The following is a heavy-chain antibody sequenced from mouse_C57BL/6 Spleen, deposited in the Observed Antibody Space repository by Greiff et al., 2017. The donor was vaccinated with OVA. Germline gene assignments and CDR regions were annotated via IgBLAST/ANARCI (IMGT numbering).Heavy chain of an antibody. J-gene: IGHJ4*01. CDR2: IDPSDSET. V-gene: IGHV1-52*01. CDR1: VYTFTSSC. CDR3: ARHYDGSSYDYAMDY. Sequence: QVQLPQPGAELVRPGSSVNLSCQASVYTFTSSCLPLLMHRPFHGLSLIGNIDPSDSETHYNQKFKDKATLTVDTSSSTAYMQLSSLTSEDSAVYYCARHYDGSSYDYAMDYWGQGTSVTVSS. D-gene: IGHD1-1*01.